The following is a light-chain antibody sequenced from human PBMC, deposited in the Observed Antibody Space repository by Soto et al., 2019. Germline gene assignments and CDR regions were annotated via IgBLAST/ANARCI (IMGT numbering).Light chain of an antibody. J-gene: IGLJ2*01. V-gene: IGLV2-18*02. CDR2: EVT. CDR3: SSYVYSATVV. Sequence: QSVLTQPPSVSGSPGQSVTISCTGTSSDIGTYNRVSWYRQSPGAAPKLLIYEVTSRPSGVPDRFSGAKSGNTASLTISGLQAEDEAHYYCSSYVYSATVVFGGGTQLTV. CDR1: SSDIGTYNR.